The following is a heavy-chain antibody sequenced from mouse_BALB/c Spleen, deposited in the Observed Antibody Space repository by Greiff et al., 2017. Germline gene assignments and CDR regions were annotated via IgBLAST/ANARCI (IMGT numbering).Heavy chain of an antibody. CDR1: GFSLSTSGMG. D-gene: IGHD2-14*01. J-gene: IGHJ1*01. CDR3: ARSYYRYDGYWYFDV. V-gene: IGHV8-12*01. Sequence: QVTLKESGPGILQPSQTLSLTCSFSGFSLSTSGMGVSWIRQPSGKGLEWLAHIYWDDDKRYNPSLKSRLTISKDTSSNQVFLKITSVDTADTATYYCARSYYRYDGYWYFDVWGAGTTVTVSS. CDR2: IYWDDDK.